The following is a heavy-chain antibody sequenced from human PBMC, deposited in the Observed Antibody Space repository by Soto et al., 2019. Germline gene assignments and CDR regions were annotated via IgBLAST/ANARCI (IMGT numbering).Heavy chain of an antibody. D-gene: IGHD3-3*01. CDR3: WGIRFLEWYYYGMDV. J-gene: IGHJ6*02. V-gene: IGHV3-23*01. CDR2: TSGSGGST. CDR1: GFTFSSYA. Sequence: PGGSLRLSCAASGFTFSSYAMSWVRQAPGKGLEWVSATSGSGGSTYYADSVKGRFTISRDNSKNTLYLQMNSLRAEDTAVYYCWGIRFLEWYYYGMDVWGQGTTVTVSS.